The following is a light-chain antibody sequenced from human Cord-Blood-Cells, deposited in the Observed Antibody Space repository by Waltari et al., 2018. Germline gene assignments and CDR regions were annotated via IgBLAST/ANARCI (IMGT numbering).Light chain of an antibody. CDR2: AAS. Sequence: DIQMTQSPSSLSASVGDRVTITCPASQSISSYLSWHQQKPVKAPKLQIYAASSLQSGVPSRFSGSGSGTDFTLTISSLQPEDFATYYCQQSYCTPVTFGPGTKVDIK. CDR3: QQSYCTPVT. CDR1: QSISSY. J-gene: IGKJ3*01. V-gene: IGKV1-39*01.